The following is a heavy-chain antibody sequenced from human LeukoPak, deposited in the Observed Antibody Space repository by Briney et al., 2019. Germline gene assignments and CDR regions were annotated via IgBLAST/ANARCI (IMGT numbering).Heavy chain of an antibody. D-gene: IGHD3-3*01. J-gene: IGHJ5*02. CDR2: ISCDGSNK. V-gene: IGHV3-30*18. CDR1: GFTFSSYG. CDR3: AKDRGIFGVVINWFDP. Sequence: GGSLRLSCAASGFTFSSYGMHWVRQAPGKGLEWVAVISCDGSNKYYADSVKGRFTISRDNSKNTLYLQMNSLRAEDTAVYYCAKDRGIFGVVINWFDPWGQGTLVTVSS.